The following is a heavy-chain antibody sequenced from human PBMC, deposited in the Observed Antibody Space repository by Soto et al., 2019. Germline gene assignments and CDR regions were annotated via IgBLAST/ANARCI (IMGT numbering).Heavy chain of an antibody. Sequence: QVQLMQSGAEVKKPGASGTISCKASGYTFTSYYIHWVRQAPRQGLEWMAIINPSGGSTNYAQKFQGRVTVTRDTSTSTVNIELSSLSSEDTAVYYCARDLTAADYWGQGTLVTVAS. CDR2: INPSGGST. D-gene: IGHD2-21*02. CDR1: GYTFTSYY. V-gene: IGHV1-46*01. CDR3: ARDLTAADY. J-gene: IGHJ4*02.